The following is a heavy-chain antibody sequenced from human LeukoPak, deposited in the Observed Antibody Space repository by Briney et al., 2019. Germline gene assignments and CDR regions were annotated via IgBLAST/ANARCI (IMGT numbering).Heavy chain of an antibody. J-gene: IGHJ4*02. V-gene: IGHV4-59*12. CDR1: GGSISSYY. CDR2: IYYSGST. D-gene: IGHD3-3*01. CDR3: ARGESLTIFGVVIGTFDY. Sequence: PSETLSLTCTVSGGSISSYYWSWIRQPPGKGLEWIGYIYYSGSTNYKSSLKSRVTISVDTSKNQFSLKLSSVTAPDTAVYYCARGESLTIFGVVIGTFDYWGQGTLVTVSS.